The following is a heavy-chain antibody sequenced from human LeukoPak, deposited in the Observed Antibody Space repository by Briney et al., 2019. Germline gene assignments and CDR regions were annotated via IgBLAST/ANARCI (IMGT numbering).Heavy chain of an antibody. D-gene: IGHD4-17*01. V-gene: IGHV4-61*02. Sequence: SETLSLTCTVSGGSISSGSYYWSWIRQPAGKGLEWIGRIYTSGSTNYNPSLKSRVTISLDTSKNQFSLKLSSVTAADTAVYYCARYYSDIGAFDIWGQGTMVTVSS. CDR2: IYTSGST. J-gene: IGHJ3*02. CDR3: ARYYSDIGAFDI. CDR1: GGSISSGSYY.